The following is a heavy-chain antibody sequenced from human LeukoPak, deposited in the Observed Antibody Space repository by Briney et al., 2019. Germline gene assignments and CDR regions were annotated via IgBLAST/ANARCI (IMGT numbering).Heavy chain of an antibody. D-gene: IGHD3-22*01. V-gene: IGHV3-11*03. CDR3: ARTPPQSYYYDSSGYYFDY. CDR2: ISSSSSYT. J-gene: IGHJ4*02. Sequence: PGGSLRLSCAASGLTFSDYYMSWIRQAPGKGLEWVSYISSSSSYTNYADSVKGRFTISRDNAKNSLYLQMKSLRAEDTAVYYCARTPPQSYYYDSSGYYFDYWGQGTLVTVSS. CDR1: GLTFSDYY.